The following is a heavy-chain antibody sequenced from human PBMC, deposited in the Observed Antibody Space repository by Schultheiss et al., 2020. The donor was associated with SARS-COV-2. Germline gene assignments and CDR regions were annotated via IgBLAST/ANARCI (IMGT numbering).Heavy chain of an antibody. D-gene: IGHD6-13*01. J-gene: IGHJ4*02. CDR3: ASGYSSSWYPFDY. Sequence: GGSLRLSCAASGFTFSSYGMHWVRQAPGKGLEWVAVISYDGSNKYYADSVKGRFTISRDNSKNTLYLQMNSLRAEDTAVYYCASGYSSSWYPFDYWGQGTLVTVSS. V-gene: IGHV3-30*19. CDR1: GFTFSSYG. CDR2: ISYDGSNK.